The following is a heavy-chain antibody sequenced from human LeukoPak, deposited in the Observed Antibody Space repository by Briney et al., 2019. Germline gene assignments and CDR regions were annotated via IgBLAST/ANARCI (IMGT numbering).Heavy chain of an antibody. J-gene: IGHJ4*02. D-gene: IGHD3-16*01. CDR2: ISGSGGST. CDR1: GFTFSSYA. V-gene: IGHV3-23*01. CDR3: AKGPGGVFDY. Sequence: PGGSLRLSCAASGFTFSSYAMSWVRQAPGKGLEWVSSISGSGGSTYYADSVKGRFTIHRDNSRDTLYLQMNSLRAEDTAVYYCAKGPGGVFDYWGQGTLVTVSS.